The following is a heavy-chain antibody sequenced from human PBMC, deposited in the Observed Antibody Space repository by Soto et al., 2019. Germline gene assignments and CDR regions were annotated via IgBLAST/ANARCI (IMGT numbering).Heavy chain of an antibody. CDR2: ISGYNGNT. V-gene: IGHV1-18*01. CDR3: ARVRRYCRHGSCYHNYFDF. D-gene: IGHD2-15*01. CDR1: GYTFTTYS. J-gene: IGHJ4*02. Sequence: QVQVVQSGAEVKKPGASVKVSCKASGYTFTTYSIGWVRQAPGQGLAWMGWISGYNGNTNYAQNLQGRVTMTTDTSTSTAYMELRSLKSDDTAVYYCARVRRYCRHGSCYHNYFDFWGQGTLVTVSS.